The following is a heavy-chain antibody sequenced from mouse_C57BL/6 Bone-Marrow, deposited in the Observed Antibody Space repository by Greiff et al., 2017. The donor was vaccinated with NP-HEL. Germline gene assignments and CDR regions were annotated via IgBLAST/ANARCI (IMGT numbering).Heavy chain of an antibody. CDR3: ASPPSDTQYCEAMDF. J-gene: IGHJ4*01. V-gene: IGHV1-64*01. D-gene: IGHD5-1-1*01. CDR2: IHPNSGST. CDR1: GYTFTSYW. Sequence: VQLQQPGAELVKPGASVKLSCKASGYTFTSYWMHWVKQRPGQGLEWIGMIHPNSGSTNYNEKFKSKATLTVDKSSSTAYMQLSSLTSEDSAVYYCASPPSDTQYCEAMDFGGQGTSVTVTS.